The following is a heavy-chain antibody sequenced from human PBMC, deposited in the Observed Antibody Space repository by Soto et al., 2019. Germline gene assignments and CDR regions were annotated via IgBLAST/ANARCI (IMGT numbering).Heavy chain of an antibody. Sequence: SETLSLTCTVSGGSISSYYWSWIRQPPGKGLEWIGYIYYSGSTNYNPSLKSRVTISVDTSKNQFSLKLSSVTAADTAVYYCARHPNLRFMDVWGKGTTVTVSS. J-gene: IGHJ6*03. CDR3: ARHPNLRFMDV. D-gene: IGHD5-12*01. CDR1: GGSISSYY. CDR2: IYYSGST. V-gene: IGHV4-59*08.